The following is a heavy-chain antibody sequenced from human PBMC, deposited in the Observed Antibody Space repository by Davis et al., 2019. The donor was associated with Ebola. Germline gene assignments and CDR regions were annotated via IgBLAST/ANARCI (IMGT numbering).Heavy chain of an antibody. CDR1: GGSISSSTYY. J-gene: IGHJ4*02. CDR3: ATLQDYGDIDY. Sequence: SETLSLTCTVSGGSISSSTYYWGWIRQPPGKGLEWIGSIYYSGSTYYNPSLKRRVTISVDTSKNQFSLKLSSVTAADTAVYYCATLQDYGDIDYWGQGTLVTVSS. D-gene: IGHD4-17*01. CDR2: IYYSGST. V-gene: IGHV4-39*01.